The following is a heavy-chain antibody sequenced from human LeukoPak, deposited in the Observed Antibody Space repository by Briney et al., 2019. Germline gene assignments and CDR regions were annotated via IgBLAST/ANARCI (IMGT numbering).Heavy chain of an antibody. Sequence: GESLKISCKGSGYSFTSYWIGWVRQMPGKGLEWMGNIYPGDSDTRYSPSFQGQVTISADKSISTAYLQWSSLKASDTAMYYCATSDILTGYSAAFDIWGQGTMVTVSS. CDR2: IYPGDSDT. D-gene: IGHD3-9*01. CDR1: GYSFTSYW. CDR3: ATSDILTGYSAAFDI. V-gene: IGHV5-51*01. J-gene: IGHJ3*02.